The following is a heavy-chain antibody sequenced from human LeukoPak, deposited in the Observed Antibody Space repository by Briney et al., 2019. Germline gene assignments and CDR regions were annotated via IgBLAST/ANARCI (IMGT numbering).Heavy chain of an antibody. CDR2: ISSSGSTI. D-gene: IGHD1-1*01. CDR1: GFTFSDYY. CDR3: AKVWSELDAYFDY. J-gene: IGHJ4*02. V-gene: IGHV3-11*01. Sequence: GGSLRLSCAASGFTFSDYYMSWIRQAPGKGLEWVSYISSSGSTIYYADSVKGRFTISRDNAKNSLYLQMNSLRAEDTAVYYCAKVWSELDAYFDYWGQGTLVTVSS.